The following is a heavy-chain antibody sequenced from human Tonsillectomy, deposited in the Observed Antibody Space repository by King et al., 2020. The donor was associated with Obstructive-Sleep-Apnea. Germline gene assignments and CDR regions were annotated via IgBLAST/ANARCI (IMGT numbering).Heavy chain of an antibody. CDR2: INHSGST. CDR1: GGSFSGYY. Sequence: VQLQQWGAGLLKPSETLSLTCAVYGGSFSGYYWSWIRQPPGKVLEWIGEINHSGSTNYNPSLKSRVTISVDTSKNQFSLKLSSVTAADTAVYYCARVWGPPMVRGKASNWFDPWGQGTLVTVSS. D-gene: IGHD3-10*01. CDR3: ARVWGPPMVRGKASNWFDP. V-gene: IGHV4-34*01. J-gene: IGHJ5*02.